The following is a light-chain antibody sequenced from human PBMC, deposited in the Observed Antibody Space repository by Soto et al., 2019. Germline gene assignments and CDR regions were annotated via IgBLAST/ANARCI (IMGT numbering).Light chain of an antibody. J-gene: IGKJ4*01. Sequence: DIVLTQSPGTVSLSPGERASLSCRASQNVDTFLAWYQPKPGQPPRLLMYDASRRITGVPARFSGSGSGTEFTLTITSLEPEDVAVYYCQQRYNWPVTFGAGTRVEI. V-gene: IGKV3-11*01. CDR3: QQRYNWPVT. CDR1: QNVDTF. CDR2: DAS.